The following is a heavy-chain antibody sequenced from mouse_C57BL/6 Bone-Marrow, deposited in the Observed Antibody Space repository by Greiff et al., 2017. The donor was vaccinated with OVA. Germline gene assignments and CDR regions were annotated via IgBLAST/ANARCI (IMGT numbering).Heavy chain of an antibody. CDR1: GYTFTSYW. D-gene: IGHD2-3*01. Sequence: VKLQESGAELVRPGTSVKLSCKASGYTFTSYWLHWVKQRPGQGLEWIGVIDPSDSYTNYTQKFKGKATLTVDTSSSTAHMQLSSLTSEDSAVYYCARDGYDGYSYYAMDYWGQGTSVTVSS. V-gene: IGHV1-59*01. CDR3: ARDGYDGYSYYAMDY. J-gene: IGHJ4*01. CDR2: IDPSDSYT.